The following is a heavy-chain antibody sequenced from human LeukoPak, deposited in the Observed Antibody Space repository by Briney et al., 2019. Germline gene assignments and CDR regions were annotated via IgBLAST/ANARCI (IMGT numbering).Heavy chain of an antibody. J-gene: IGHJ4*02. CDR1: GFTFSSYG. CDR2: ISGSGGST. CDR3: AKELAVAGGFFDY. V-gene: IGHV3-23*01. D-gene: IGHD6-19*01. Sequence: PGGSLRLSCAASGFTFSSYGMHWVRQAPGKGLEWVSAISGSGGSTYYADSVKGRFTISRDNSKNTLYLQMNSLRAEDTAVYYCAKELAVAGGFFDYWGQGTLVTVSS.